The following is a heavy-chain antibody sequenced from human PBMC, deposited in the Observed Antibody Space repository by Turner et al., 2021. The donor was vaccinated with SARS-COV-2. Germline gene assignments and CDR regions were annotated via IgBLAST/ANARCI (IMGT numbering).Heavy chain of an antibody. Sequence: QVQLQQWGAGLVKPSETLSLTCGVSGGSFSTYSWSWIRQSPGKGLEWIAEIKRSGSTNYSPSLKSRVTISVDTPKRQISLNLTSVTAADTAIYFCARGQSRGFYGSGSRRFDYWGQGTQVTVSS. CDR2: IKRSGST. J-gene: IGHJ4*02. V-gene: IGHV4-34*01. CDR1: GGSFSTYS. CDR3: ARGQSRGFYGSGSRRFDY. D-gene: IGHD3-10*01.